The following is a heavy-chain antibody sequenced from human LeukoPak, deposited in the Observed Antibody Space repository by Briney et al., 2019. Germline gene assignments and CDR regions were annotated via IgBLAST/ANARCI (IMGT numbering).Heavy chain of an antibody. CDR1: GYTFTNYW. CDR2: IHPGDSDT. D-gene: IGHD4-17*01. J-gene: IGHJ4*02. Sequence: GESLKISCKGSGYTFTNYWIGWVRQMPGKGLEWMGIIHPGDSDTRYSPPFQGQVTISADRSISTAYLQWSSLKASDTAMYYCARRGDYGRPFDYWGQGTLVTVSS. CDR3: ARRGDYGRPFDY. V-gene: IGHV5-51*01.